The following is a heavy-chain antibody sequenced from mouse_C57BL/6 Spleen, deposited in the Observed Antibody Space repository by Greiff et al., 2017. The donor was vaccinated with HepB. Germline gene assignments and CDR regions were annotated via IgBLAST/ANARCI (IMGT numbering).Heavy chain of an antibody. V-gene: IGHV1-50*01. CDR2: IDPFDSYT. CDR3: AKDGKGNLGDY. J-gene: IGHJ4*01. Sequence: QVQLKQPGAELVKPGASVKLSCKASGYTFTSYWMQWVKQRPGQGLEWIGEIDPFDSYTNYNQKFKGKATLTVDTSSSTAYMQLSSLTSEDSAVYYCAKDGKGNLGDYWGQGTSVTVSS. D-gene: IGHD2-1*01. CDR1: GYTFTSYW.